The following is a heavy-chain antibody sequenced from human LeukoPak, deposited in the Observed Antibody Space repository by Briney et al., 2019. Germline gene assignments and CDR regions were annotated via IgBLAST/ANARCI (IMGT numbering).Heavy chain of an antibody. Sequence: SETLSLTCTVSGGSISSGDHYWSWIRQPPGKGLEWIGYIYYSGSTYYNPSLKSRVTISVDTSKNQFSLKLSSVTAADTAVYYLARALGYCSSTSCHYGLDVWAQGTTVTVSS. J-gene: IGHJ6*02. CDR3: ARALGYCSSTSCHYGLDV. D-gene: IGHD2-2*01. CDR1: GGSISSGDHY. V-gene: IGHV4-30-4*01. CDR2: IYYSGST.